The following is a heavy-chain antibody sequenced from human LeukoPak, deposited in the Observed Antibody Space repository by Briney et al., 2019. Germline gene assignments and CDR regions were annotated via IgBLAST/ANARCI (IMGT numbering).Heavy chain of an antibody. CDR3: ARGVRYSGYDSFSPVDY. J-gene: IGHJ4*02. CDR1: GGSVSSGSYY. CDR2: IYYSGST. V-gene: IGHV4-61*01. Sequence: SETLSLTCTVSGGSVSSGSYYWSWIRQPPGKGLEWIGYIYYSGSTNYNPSLKSRVTISADTSKNQFSLKLSSVTAADTAVYYCARGVRYSGYDSFSPVDYWGQGTLVTVSS. D-gene: IGHD5-12*01.